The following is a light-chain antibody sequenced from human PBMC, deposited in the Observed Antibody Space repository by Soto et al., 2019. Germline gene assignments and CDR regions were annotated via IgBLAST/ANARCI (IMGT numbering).Light chain of an antibody. Sequence: EIVLTQSPATLSLSPGERATLSCRASQSVRSLLAWYQQKPGRAPRLLIYDASNRATGIPARFSGSGSGTDFTLTVSSLEPEDFAVYYCQQRSNWPPYTFGQGTKLEIK. CDR2: DAS. CDR1: QSVRSL. V-gene: IGKV3-11*01. CDR3: QQRSNWPPYT. J-gene: IGKJ2*01.